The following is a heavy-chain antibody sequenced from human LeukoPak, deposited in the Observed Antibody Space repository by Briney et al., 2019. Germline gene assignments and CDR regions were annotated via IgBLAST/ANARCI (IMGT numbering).Heavy chain of an antibody. V-gene: IGHV3-15*01. CDR2: IKSRTDGGTT. CDR1: GFSVNDGW. J-gene: IGHJ4*02. Sequence: GGSLRLSCEVSGFSVNDGWMNWVRQAPGKGLEWVANIKSRTDGGTTEYAAPVNGRFSVSVDGSKNTFYLQMNSLKAEDTALYYCTTKLGFTYGVDFWGQGALVTVSA. D-gene: IGHD5-18*01. CDR3: TTKLGFTYGVDF.